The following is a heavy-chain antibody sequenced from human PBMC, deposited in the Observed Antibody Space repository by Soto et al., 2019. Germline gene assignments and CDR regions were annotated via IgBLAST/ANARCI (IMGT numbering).Heavy chain of an antibody. CDR2: INPSGGST. V-gene: IGHV1-46*03. CDR3: ARVAVGSGSYYRWFDP. J-gene: IGHJ5*02. D-gene: IGHD3-10*01. Sequence: QVQLVQSGAEVKKPGASVKVSCKASGYTFTSYYMHWVRQAPGQGLEWMGIINPSGGSTSYAQKCQSRVTMTRDTSTSTVYMELSSLRSEDTAVYYCARVAVGSGSYYRWFDPWGQGTLVTVSS. CDR1: GYTFTSYY.